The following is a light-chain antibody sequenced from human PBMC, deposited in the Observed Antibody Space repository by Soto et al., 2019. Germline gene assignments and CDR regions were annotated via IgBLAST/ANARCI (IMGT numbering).Light chain of an antibody. CDR2: EVS. V-gene: IGLV2-14*01. CDR3: SSYTSTTSIDV. Sequence: QSVLTQPASVSGSPGQSITISCTGTSSDVGGYNYVSWYQQHPGKAPKLMIYEVSNRPSGVSIRFSGSKSGNTASLTISGLQAEDEDDYYCSSYTSTTSIDVFANGT. CDR1: SSDVGGYNY. J-gene: IGLJ1*01.